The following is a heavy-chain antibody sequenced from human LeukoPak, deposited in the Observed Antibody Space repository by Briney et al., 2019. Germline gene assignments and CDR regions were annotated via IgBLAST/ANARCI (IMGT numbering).Heavy chain of an antibody. CDR2: INPNSGGT. D-gene: IGHD6-19*01. Sequence: ASVKVSCMASGYTFNGHFIHWVRQAPGQGLEWMGFINPNSGGTQYAQNFQGGVTLTRDPSTTTAYLELSRLRFDDTAVYFCARGFTSFQWLDLWGRSTLVTVSS. CDR3: ARGFTSFQWLDL. CDR1: GYTFNGHF. J-gene: IGHJ2*01. V-gene: IGHV1-2*02.